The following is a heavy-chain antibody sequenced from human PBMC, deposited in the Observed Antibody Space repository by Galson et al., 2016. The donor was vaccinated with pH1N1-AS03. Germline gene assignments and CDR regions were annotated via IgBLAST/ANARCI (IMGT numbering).Heavy chain of an antibody. D-gene: IGHD3-22*01. CDR3: ARDRHYDSSGRYFYESEH. CDR2: IHPIFGTL. J-gene: IGHJ4*02. V-gene: IGHV1-69*13. Sequence: SVKVSCKASGGTFGNYAISWMRQAPGQGLEWMGGIHPIFGTLSYAQKFQGRLTVTADDSTSAAYMELSSLTSEDTAIYYCARDRHYDSSGRYFYESEHWGQGTLVIVSS. CDR1: GGTFGNYA.